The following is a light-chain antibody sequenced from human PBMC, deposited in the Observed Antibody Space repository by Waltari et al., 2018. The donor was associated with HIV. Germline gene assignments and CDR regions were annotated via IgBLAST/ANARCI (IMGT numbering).Light chain of an antibody. CDR1: SSDVGGYHY. Sequence: QSALTQPASVSGSPGQSITISCTATSSDVGGYHYVSWYQQHPGKAPKLMIYEVSNRPSGVSNRFSGSKSGNTASLTISGLQAEDEADYYCSSYTSSSTLVVFGGGTKLTVL. V-gene: IGLV2-14*01. J-gene: IGLJ2*01. CDR3: SSYTSSSTLVV. CDR2: EVS.